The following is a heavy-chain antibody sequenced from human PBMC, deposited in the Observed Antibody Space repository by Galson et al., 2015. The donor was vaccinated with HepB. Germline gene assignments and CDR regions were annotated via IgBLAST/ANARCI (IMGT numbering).Heavy chain of an antibody. CDR2: FSAYNGNT. CDR1: GYTFTSYG. V-gene: IGHV1-18*01. D-gene: IGHD3-22*01. CDR3: AREPPARGPYYYDSSGYLTDY. Sequence: SVKVSCKASGYTFTSYGISWVRQAPGQGLEWMGWFSAYNGNTNYAQKLQGRVTMTTDTSTSTAYMELRSLRSDDTAVYYCAREPPARGPYYYDSSGYLTDYWGQGTLVTVSS. J-gene: IGHJ4*02.